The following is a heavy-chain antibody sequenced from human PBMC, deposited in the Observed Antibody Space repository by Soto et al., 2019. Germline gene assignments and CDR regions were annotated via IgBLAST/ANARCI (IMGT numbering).Heavy chain of an antibody. Sequence: GVSLRLSCAASGITFSNAWMNWVRKAPGKGLEYIGRIRSKIDGETTDYAAPVEGRFTVSRDDSKNTIYFQMSGLKTEDTAVYYCTTTRPGTNVLDKWGQSTLCTVPS. CDR2: IRSKIDGETT. V-gene: IGHV3-15*01. J-gene: IGHJ4*03. CDR1: GITFSNAW. CDR3: TTTRPGTNVLDK. D-gene: IGHD6-13*01.